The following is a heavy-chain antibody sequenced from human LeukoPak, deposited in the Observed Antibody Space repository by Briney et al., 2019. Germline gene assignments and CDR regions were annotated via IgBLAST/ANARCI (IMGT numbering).Heavy chain of an antibody. CDR1: GYTFTSYY. Sequence: GASVKVSCKASGYTFTSYYMHWVRQAPGQGLEWMEIINPSGGSTSYAQKFQGRVTMTRDTSTSTVYMELSSLRSEDTAVYYCARPNIAAAGTFARIYYYYYGMDVWGQGTTVTVSS. CDR3: ARPNIAAAGTFARIYYYYYGMDV. V-gene: IGHV1-46*01. J-gene: IGHJ6*02. D-gene: IGHD6-13*01. CDR2: INPSGGST.